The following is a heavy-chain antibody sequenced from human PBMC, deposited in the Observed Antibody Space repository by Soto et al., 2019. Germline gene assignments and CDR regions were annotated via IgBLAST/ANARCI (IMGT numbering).Heavy chain of an antibody. CDR2: ISGSGGST. D-gene: IGHD6-13*01. CDR3: AKVEVIAAAGMKHWYFDL. V-gene: IGHV3-23*01. Sequence: EVQLLESGGGLVQPGGSLRLSCAASGFTFSSYAMSWVRQAPGKGLEWVSAISGSGGSTYYADSVKGRFTISRDNSKNTLYLQMNSLRAEDTAVYYCAKVEVIAAAGMKHWYFDLWGRGTLVTVSS. CDR1: GFTFSSYA. J-gene: IGHJ2*01.